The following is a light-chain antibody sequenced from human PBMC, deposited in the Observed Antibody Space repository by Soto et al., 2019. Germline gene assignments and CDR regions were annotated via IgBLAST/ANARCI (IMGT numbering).Light chain of an antibody. J-gene: IGKJ5*01. CDR3: QQRSKWPLT. CDR1: QSVSFY. CDR2: DAS. V-gene: IGKV3-11*01. Sequence: EIVLTQSAATLSLSAGERATLSWRASQSVSFYFAWYQQKNGQAPRLLIYDASNRATGIPARFSGSGYGTDFNLTISSLETEDFAVYYCQQRSKWPLTFGQGTRLEIK.